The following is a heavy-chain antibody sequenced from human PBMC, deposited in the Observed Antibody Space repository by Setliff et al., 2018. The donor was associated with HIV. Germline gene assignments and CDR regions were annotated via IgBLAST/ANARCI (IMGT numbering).Heavy chain of an antibody. D-gene: IGHD3-9*01. CDR2: ISSTGYTI. CDR1: GFTFSSYS. Sequence: GESLKISCAASGFTFSSYSMNWVRQAPGKGPEWVSCISSTGYTIYYADSVKGRFTISRDNAKDSMFLQMNSLRGEDTAVYCCATNFLYDILTGYFPYQFDQWGQGTLVTVS. CDR3: ATNFLYDILTGYFPYQFDQ. V-gene: IGHV3-48*04. J-gene: IGHJ4*02.